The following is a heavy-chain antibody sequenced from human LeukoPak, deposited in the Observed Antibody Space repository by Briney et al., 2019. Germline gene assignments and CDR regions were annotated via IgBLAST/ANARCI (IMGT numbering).Heavy chain of an antibody. V-gene: IGHV3-21*01. D-gene: IGHD4-11*01. CDR1: GFTFGHYT. CDR3: ARVMMGATVTTFHYYCMDV. CDR2: ITSSSSHI. J-gene: IGHJ6*03. Sequence: PGGSLRLSCAACGFTFGHYTIGWVRQAPGKGLERVASITSSSSHIYYADSVKGRFTISRDNAKNEVYLQMNSLRGEDTAIYYCARVMMGATVTTFHYYCMDVWGVGTAVTVSS.